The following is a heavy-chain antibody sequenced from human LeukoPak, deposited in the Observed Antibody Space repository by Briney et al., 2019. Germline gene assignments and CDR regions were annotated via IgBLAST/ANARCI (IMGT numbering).Heavy chain of an antibody. J-gene: IGHJ6*04. V-gene: IGHV4-34*01. CDR1: GGSFSGYY. D-gene: IGHD6-19*01. CDR2: INHSGST. Sequence: PSETLSLTCAVYGGSFSGYYWSWIRQPPGKGLEWIGEINHSGSTNYNPSLKSRVTISVDTSKNQFSLKLSSVTAADTAVYYCARGCLARWLVSYYYYGMDVWGKGTTVTVSS. CDR3: ARGCLARWLVSYYYYGMDV.